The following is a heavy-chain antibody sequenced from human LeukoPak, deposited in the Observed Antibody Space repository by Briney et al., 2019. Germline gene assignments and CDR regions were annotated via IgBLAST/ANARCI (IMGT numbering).Heavy chain of an antibody. CDR3: ARDYWWNYDY. V-gene: IGHV3-30-3*01. CDR2: ISKDGSDK. CDR1: GFTFSDYA. Sequence: PGGSLRLSCAASGFTFSDYAMHWVRRAPGKGLEWVAVISKDGSDKYYPGSVRGRFTISRDNSKNTIYLQMDSLRAEDTAIYYCARDYWWNYDYWGQGTLVTVSS. J-gene: IGHJ4*02. D-gene: IGHD1-7*01.